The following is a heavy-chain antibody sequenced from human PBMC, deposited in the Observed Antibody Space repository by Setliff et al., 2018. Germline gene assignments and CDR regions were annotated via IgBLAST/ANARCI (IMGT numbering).Heavy chain of an antibody. V-gene: IGHV4-34*01. J-gene: IGHJ5*02. CDR1: GGSFSGYY. Sequence: SETLSLTCAVYGGSFSGYYWSWIRQPPGKGLEWIGEINHSGSTNYNPSLKSRVTISVDTSKNQFSLKLSSVTAADTAVYYCGRSEAYNWFDPWGQGTLVTVSS. CDR2: INHSGST. CDR3: GRSEAYNWFDP.